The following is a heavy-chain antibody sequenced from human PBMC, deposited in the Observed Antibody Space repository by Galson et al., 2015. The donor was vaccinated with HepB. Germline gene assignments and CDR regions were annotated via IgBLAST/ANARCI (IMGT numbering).Heavy chain of an antibody. J-gene: IGHJ5*02. CDR3: ARDAQYYDFWSGYYTGWFDP. Sequence: SVKVSCKASGYTFTSYYMHWVRQAPGQGLEWMGIINPSGGSTSYAQKFQGRVTMTRDTSTSTVYMELSSLRSEDTAVYYCARDAQYYDFWSGYYTGWFDPWGQGTLVTVSS. D-gene: IGHD3-3*01. CDR1: GYTFTSYY. CDR2: INPSGGST. V-gene: IGHV1-46*03.